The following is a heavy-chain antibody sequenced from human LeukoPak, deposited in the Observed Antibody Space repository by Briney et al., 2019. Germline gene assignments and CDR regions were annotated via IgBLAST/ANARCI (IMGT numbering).Heavy chain of an antibody. J-gene: IGHJ3*02. V-gene: IGHV4-30-2*01. CDR1: GGSISSGGYS. CDR3: ARSRPDYGGNSGGAFDI. Sequence: SETLSLTCAVSGGSISSGGYSWSWIRQPPGKGLEWIGYIYHSGSTCYNPSLKSRVTISVDRSKNQFSLKLSSVTAADTAVYYCARSRPDYGGNSGGAFDIWGQGTMVTVSS. CDR2: IYHSGST. D-gene: IGHD4-23*01.